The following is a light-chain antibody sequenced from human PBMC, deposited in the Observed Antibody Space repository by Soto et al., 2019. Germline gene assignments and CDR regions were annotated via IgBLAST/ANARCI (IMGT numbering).Light chain of an antibody. V-gene: IGKV3-15*01. CDR3: QQYNNSPLT. J-gene: IGKJ3*01. CDR1: QSVSNN. CDR2: GAS. Sequence: EIVMTQSPATLSVSPGERATLSCRASQSVSNNLAWYQQKPGQPPRLLIYGASTRATGIPARFSGSGSETEFTLTISSLLSEDFAVYYCQQYNNSPLTFGPGTKVDIK.